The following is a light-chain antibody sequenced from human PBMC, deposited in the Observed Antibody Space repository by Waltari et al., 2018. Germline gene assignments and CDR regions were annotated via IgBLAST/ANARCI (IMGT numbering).Light chain of an antibody. CDR2: AAS. CDR1: QGISSY. CDR3: QQYYSYPWT. V-gene: IGKV1-8*01. Sequence: AIRMTQSPSSFSASTGDRVTISCRASQGISSYLAWYQQKPGKAPKLLFYAASTWQSGVPSRFSGSGSGTDFTLTISCLQSEDFATYYCQQYYSYPWTFGQGTKVEIK. J-gene: IGKJ1*01.